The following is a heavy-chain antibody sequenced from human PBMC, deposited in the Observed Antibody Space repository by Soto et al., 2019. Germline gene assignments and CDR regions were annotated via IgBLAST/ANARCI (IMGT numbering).Heavy chain of an antibody. V-gene: IGHV4-59*11. CDR3: TRATRYIEK. CDR1: GRSIKNHY. D-gene: IGHD1-1*01. J-gene: IGHJ4*01. CDR2: VYYNGIT. Sequence: PSETLSLTCTVSGRSIKNHYWSWIRQPPGKGLEWLGYVYYNGITNYNPSLKSRLTMSVDTSKNQVSLNLTSLTAADTATYYCTRATRYIEKWGQGIPVTVSS.